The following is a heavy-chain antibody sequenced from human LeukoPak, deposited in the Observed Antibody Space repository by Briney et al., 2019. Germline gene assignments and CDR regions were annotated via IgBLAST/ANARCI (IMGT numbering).Heavy chain of an antibody. CDR3: ARDQDYGGNSAFDY. J-gene: IGHJ4*02. CDR1: GFTFSSYA. CDR2: ISYDGSNK. Sequence: GRSLRLSCAASGFTFSSYAMHWVRQAPGKGLEWVAVISYDGSNKYYADSVKGRFTISRDNSKNTLYLQMNSLRAEDTAVYYCARDQDYGGNSAFDYWGQGTLVTVSS. V-gene: IGHV3-30-3*01. D-gene: IGHD4-23*01.